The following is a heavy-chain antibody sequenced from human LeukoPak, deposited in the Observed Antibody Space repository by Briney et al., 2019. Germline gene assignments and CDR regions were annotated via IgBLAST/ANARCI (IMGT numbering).Heavy chain of an antibody. V-gene: IGHV3-30*04. Sequence: PGRSLRLSCAASGFTFSSYAMHWVRRAPGKGLEGVAVISYDGSNKYYADSVKGRFTISRDNSKNTLYLQMNSLRAEDTAVYYCARFALKTPPTDWGQGTLVTVSS. CDR3: ARFALKTPPTD. J-gene: IGHJ4*02. CDR1: GFTFSSYA. CDR2: ISYDGSNK.